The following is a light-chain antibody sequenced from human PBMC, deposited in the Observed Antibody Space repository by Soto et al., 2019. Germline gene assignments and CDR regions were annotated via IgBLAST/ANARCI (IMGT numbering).Light chain of an antibody. Sequence: HSVLTQPASVSGSPVQSITISCTGTSSDVGSYNLVSWYQQHPGKAPKLMIYEGSKRPSGVSNRFSGSKSGNTASLTISGLQAEDEADYYCCSYAGSSTYVFGTGTKVTVL. V-gene: IGLV2-23*01. CDR1: SSDVGSYNL. CDR3: CSYAGSSTYV. CDR2: EGS. J-gene: IGLJ1*01.